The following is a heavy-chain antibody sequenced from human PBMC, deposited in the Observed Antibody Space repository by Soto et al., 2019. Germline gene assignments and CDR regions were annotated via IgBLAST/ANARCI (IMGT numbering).Heavy chain of an antibody. J-gene: IGHJ4*02. V-gene: IGHV3-66*01. CDR2: IYTGGST. CDR3: ARDVESFAY. CDR1: GFTVTNNY. Sequence: PGGSLRLSCAASGFTVTNNYMNWVRQAPGKGLEWVSVIYTGGSTYYADSVKGRFTISRDSSKNTVYLQMNSLRAEDTAVYYCARDVESFAYWGQGTLVTVSS.